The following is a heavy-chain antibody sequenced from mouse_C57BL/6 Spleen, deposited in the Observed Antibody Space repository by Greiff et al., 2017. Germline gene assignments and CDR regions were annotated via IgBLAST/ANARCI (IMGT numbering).Heavy chain of an antibody. CDR1: GYAFSSSW. D-gene: IGHD2-4*01. CDR3: ARGRDYDGGAWFAY. CDR2: IYPGDGDT. Sequence: VQLQQSGPELVKPGASVKISCKASGYAFSSSWMNWVKQRPGKGLEWIGRIYPGDGDTNYNGKFKGKATLTADKSSSTAYMQLSSLTSEDSAVYFCARGRDYDGGAWFAYWGQGTLVTVSA. V-gene: IGHV1-82*01. J-gene: IGHJ3*01.